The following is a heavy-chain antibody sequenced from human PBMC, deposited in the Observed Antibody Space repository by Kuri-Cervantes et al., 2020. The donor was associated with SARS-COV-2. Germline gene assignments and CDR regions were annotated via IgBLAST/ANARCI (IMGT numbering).Heavy chain of an antibody. V-gene: IGHV1-2*02. CDR1: GYTFTGYY. D-gene: IGHD7-27*01. Sequence: ALVKVSCKASGYTFTGYYMHWVRQAPGQGLEWMGWINPNSGGTNYAQKFQGRVTMTRDTSISPAYMELSRLRSDDTAVYYCARITGDKNFDYWGQGTLVTVSS. CDR3: ARITGDKNFDY. CDR2: INPNSGGT. J-gene: IGHJ4*02.